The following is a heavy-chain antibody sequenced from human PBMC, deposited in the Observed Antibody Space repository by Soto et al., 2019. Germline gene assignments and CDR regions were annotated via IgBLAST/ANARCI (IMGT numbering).Heavy chain of an antibody. CDR1: GFTFSSYW. J-gene: IGHJ4*02. V-gene: IGHV3-74*01. CDR3: ARRGSGVTRGLHY. D-gene: IGHD2-15*01. Sequence: EVQLVESGGGLVQPGGSLRLSCAASGFTFSSYWMHWVRQAPGKGLVWISRINTDGSSTSYVDSVQGRFTISSDNGKKTLVLQMNSLRGEDTAVYYCARRGSGVTRGLHYWGQGTLVTVSS. CDR2: INTDGSST.